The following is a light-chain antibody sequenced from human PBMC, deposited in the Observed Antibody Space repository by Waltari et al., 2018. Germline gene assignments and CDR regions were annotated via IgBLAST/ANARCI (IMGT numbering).Light chain of an antibody. CDR3: SSYTSSGTSSNTRV. V-gene: IGLV2-14*03. J-gene: IGLJ1*01. Sequence: QSALTQPASVSGSPGQSITISCSGTSSDVGGYNSVPWYQHHTGKAPKLVIYDVSSRPSGVSHRYSGSKSGNTASLTISGLQGEDEADYYCSSYTSSGTSSNTRVFGTGTTVTVL. CDR1: SSDVGGYNS. CDR2: DVS.